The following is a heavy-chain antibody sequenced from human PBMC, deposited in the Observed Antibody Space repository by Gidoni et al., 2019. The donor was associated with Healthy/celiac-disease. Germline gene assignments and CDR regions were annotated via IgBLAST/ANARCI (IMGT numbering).Heavy chain of an antibody. CDR3: ARVYDSSGYYYGASVPPTLDI. J-gene: IGHJ3*02. D-gene: IGHD3-22*01. CDR1: GGSISSGGYY. CDR2: IYYSGST. V-gene: IGHV4-31*03. Sequence: QVQLQESGPGLVKPSQTLSLTCTVSGGSISSGGYYWSWIRQHPGKGLEWIGYIYYSGSTYYNPSLKSRVTISVDTSKNQFSLKLSSVTAADTAVYYCARVYDSSGYYYGASVPPTLDIWGQGTMVTVSS.